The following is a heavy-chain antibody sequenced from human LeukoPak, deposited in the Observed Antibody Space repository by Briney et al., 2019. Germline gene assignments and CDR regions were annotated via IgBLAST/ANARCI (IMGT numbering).Heavy chain of an antibody. Sequence: PSETLSLTCTVSGVSISSGGYYWSWIRQHPGKGLEWIGYIYYSGSTYYNPSLKSRVTISVDTSKNQFSLKLSSVTAADTAVYYCARARGQQLPNGFDYWGQGTLVTVSS. D-gene: IGHD6-13*01. CDR3: ARARGQQLPNGFDY. CDR2: IYYSGST. CDR1: GVSISSGGYY. V-gene: IGHV4-31*03. J-gene: IGHJ4*02.